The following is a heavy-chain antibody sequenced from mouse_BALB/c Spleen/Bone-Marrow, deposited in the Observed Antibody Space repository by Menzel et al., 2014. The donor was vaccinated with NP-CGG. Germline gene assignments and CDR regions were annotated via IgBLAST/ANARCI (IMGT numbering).Heavy chain of an antibody. D-gene: IGHD1-1*01. CDR1: GFDFSRYW. CDR3: ARLGYYGMMVY. J-gene: IGHJ4*01. Sequence: VQLKESGGGLVQPGGSLKLSCAASGFDFSRYWMSWVRQAPRKGLEWIGEINPDSSTIDYTPSLKDKFIISRDNAKNTLYLQMNKVRSEDTALYYCARLGYYGMMVYWGRGTSVTVSS. CDR2: INPDSSTI. V-gene: IGHV4-1*02.